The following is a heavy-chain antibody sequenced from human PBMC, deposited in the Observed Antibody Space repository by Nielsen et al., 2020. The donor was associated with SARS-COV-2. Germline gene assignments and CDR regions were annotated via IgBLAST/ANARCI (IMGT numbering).Heavy chain of an antibody. V-gene: IGHV4-30-2*01. J-gene: IGHJ2*01. D-gene: IGHD5-24*01. Sequence: SETLSLTCAVSGGSISSGGYSWSWIRQPPGKGLEWIGYIYHSGSTYYNPSLKSRVTISVDRSKNQFSLKLSSVTAADTAVYYCARDSGRAMGDGYNFNSYWYFDLWGRGTLVTVSS. CDR2: IYHSGST. CDR1: GGSISSGGYS. CDR3: ARDSGRAMGDGYNFNSYWYFDL.